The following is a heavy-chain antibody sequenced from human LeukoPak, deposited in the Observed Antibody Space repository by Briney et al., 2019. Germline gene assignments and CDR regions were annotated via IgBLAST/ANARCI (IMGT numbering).Heavy chain of an antibody. CDR3: ARGPPLDYYGSGSYYPRFDP. CDR2: ISSSSYI. Sequence: GSLRLSFAASGFTFSSYSMNWVRQAPGKGLEWVSSISSSSYIYYADSVKGRFTISRDNAKNSLYLQMNSLRAEDTAVYYCARGPPLDYYGSGSYYPRFDPWGQGTLVTVSS. J-gene: IGHJ5*02. V-gene: IGHV3-21*01. CDR1: GFTFSSYS. D-gene: IGHD3-10*01.